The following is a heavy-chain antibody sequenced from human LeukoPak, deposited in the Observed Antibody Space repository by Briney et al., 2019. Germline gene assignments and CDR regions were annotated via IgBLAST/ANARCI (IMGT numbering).Heavy chain of an antibody. J-gene: IGHJ4*02. Sequence: SETLSLTCTVSGGSISSSNYYWGWIRQPPGKGLEWIVNIYYSGNTYYNPSLKSRVTISVDTSKNQFSLKLNSVTAADTAVYYCARLPGITIFGVVSSRPKYYFDYWGQGALVTVSS. CDR2: IYYSGNT. CDR3: ARLPGITIFGVVSSRPKYYFDY. D-gene: IGHD3-3*01. V-gene: IGHV4-39*07. CDR1: GGSISSSNYY.